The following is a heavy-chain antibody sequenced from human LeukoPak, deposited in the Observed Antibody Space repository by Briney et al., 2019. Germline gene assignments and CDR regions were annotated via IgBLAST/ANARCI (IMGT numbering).Heavy chain of an antibody. D-gene: IGHD7-27*01. Sequence: GGSLRPSSAAAGFSSSSYSMNWVRQPPGRGLEWVSSISSSSSYIYYADSVKGRFTISRDNAKNSLYLQMNSLRAEDTAVYYCARARLGLPLDYWGQGTLVTVSS. J-gene: IGHJ4*02. CDR1: GFSSSSYS. V-gene: IGHV3-21*01. CDR2: ISSSSSYI. CDR3: ARARLGLPLDY.